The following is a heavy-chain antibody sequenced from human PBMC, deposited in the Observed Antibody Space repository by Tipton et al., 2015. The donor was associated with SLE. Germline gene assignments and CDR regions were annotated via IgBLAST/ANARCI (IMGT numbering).Heavy chain of an antibody. V-gene: IGHV4-59*01. J-gene: IGHJ4*02. CDR2: ISYGNT. CDR1: NGSISSYY. Sequence: TLSLTCTVSNGSISSYYWSWIRQPPGKGLEWLGYISYGNTKYNPSLRSRLTISVDTSKNQFSLRLSSVTAADTVVYFCARSTTTMNLPRFDFWGLGTLVTVSS. D-gene: IGHD4-17*01. CDR3: ARSTTTMNLPRFDF.